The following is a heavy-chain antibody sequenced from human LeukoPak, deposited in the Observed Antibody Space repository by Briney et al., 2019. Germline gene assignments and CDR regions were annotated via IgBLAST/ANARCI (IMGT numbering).Heavy chain of an antibody. CDR2: ISYSGST. CDR3: ARHAHLRWHQSAFDI. D-gene: IGHD5-24*01. V-gene: IGHV4-59*08. Sequence: SETLSLTCTVSGGSISSYYWSWIRQPPGKGLEWIGYISYSGSTNYNPSLKSRVTTSVDTSKNQFSLKLSSVTAADTAVYYCARHAHLRWHQSAFDIWGQGTMVTVSS. J-gene: IGHJ3*02. CDR1: GGSISSYY.